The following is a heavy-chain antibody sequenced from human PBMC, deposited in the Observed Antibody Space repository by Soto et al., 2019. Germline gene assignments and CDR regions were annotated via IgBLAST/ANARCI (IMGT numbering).Heavy chain of an antibody. CDR2: IYYSGST. D-gene: IGHD2-15*01. V-gene: IGHV4-31*03. CDR3: ARARYCSGGSCYSSWFDP. Sequence: LSLTCTVSGGSISSGGYYWSWIRQHPGKGLEWIGYIYYSGSTYYNPSLKSRVTISVDTSKNQFSLKLSSVTAADTAVYYCARARYCSGGSCYSSWFDPWGQGTLVTVSS. CDR1: GGSISSGGYY. J-gene: IGHJ5*02.